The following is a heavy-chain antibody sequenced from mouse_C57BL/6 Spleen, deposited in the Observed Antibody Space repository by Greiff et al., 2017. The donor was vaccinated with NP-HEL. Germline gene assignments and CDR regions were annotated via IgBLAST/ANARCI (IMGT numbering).Heavy chain of an antibody. J-gene: IGHJ1*03. CDR1: GFTFSDYG. CDR2: ISSGSSTI. V-gene: IGHV5-17*01. D-gene: IGHD1-1*01. Sequence: EVQGVESGGGLVKPGGSLQLSCAASGFTFSDYGMHWVRQAPEKGLEWVAYISSGSSTIYYADTVKGRFTISRDNAKNTLFLQMTSLRSEDTAMYYCAREHYYGAYWYFDVWGTGTTVTVSS. CDR3: AREHYYGAYWYFDV.